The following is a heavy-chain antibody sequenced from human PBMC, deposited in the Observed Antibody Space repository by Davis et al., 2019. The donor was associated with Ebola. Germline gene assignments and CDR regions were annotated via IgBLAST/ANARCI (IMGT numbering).Heavy chain of an antibody. CDR3: ASTGLGVSTGGVY. Sequence: GESLKISCAASGFTFSGSAMHWVRQASGKGLEWVGRIRSKANSYATAYAASVKGRFTISRDDSKNTAYLQMNSLKTEDTAVYYCASTGLGVSTGGVYWGQGTLVTVSS. V-gene: IGHV3-73*01. D-gene: IGHD2-8*02. J-gene: IGHJ4*02. CDR1: GFTFSGSA. CDR2: IRSKANSYAT.